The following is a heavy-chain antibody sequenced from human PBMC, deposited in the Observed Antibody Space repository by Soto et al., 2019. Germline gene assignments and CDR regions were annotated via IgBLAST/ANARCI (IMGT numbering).Heavy chain of an antibody. Sequence: GGSLRLSCAASEFTFSNYAMSWVRQAPGKGLEWVSAISYGGGTTYYADSVKGRFTISRDNSKNTLYLQMNSLRAEDTAVYYCAKNPGYYYDSTGYHFDCWGQGTLVTVSS. CDR3: AKNPGYYYDSTGYHFDC. CDR2: ISYGGGTT. J-gene: IGHJ4*02. CDR1: EFTFSNYA. V-gene: IGHV3-23*01. D-gene: IGHD3-22*01.